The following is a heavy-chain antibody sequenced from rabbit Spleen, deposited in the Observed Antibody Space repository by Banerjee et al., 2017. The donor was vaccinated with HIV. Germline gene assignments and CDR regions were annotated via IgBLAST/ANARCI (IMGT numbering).Heavy chain of an antibody. J-gene: IGHJ4*01. D-gene: IGHD6-1*01. CDR1: GVDFTNYY. CDR3: ARDATNHYYLNF. CDR2: INVNSGSA. V-gene: IGHV1S45*01. Sequence: QEQLVESGGGLVQPGGSLTLSCKASGVDFTNYYITWVRQAPGKGLEWIACINVNSGSAYYATWAKGRFTVSKTSSTTVTLQMTSLTVADTATYFCARDATNHYYLNFWGPGTLVTVS.